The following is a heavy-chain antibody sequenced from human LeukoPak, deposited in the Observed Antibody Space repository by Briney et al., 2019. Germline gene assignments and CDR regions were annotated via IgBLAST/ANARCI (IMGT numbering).Heavy chain of an antibody. Sequence: PSETLSLTCTVSGGSINTDSYYCGWIRQSPGKGLEWIGSVSYIGSTFFNPSLKSRVNMSVDTSKNQFSLKLSSVTAADTAVYYCARRPVLMMSTIQGVYDYWGQGSLVTVSS. CDR1: GGSINTDSYY. CDR3: ARRPVLMMSTIQGVYDY. D-gene: IGHD5/OR15-5a*01. V-gene: IGHV4-39*01. CDR2: VSYIGST. J-gene: IGHJ4*01.